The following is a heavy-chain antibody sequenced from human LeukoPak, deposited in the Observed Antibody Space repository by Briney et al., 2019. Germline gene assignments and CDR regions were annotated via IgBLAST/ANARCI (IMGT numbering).Heavy chain of an antibody. V-gene: IGHV1-2*02. D-gene: IGHD3-16*02. CDR3: ARGEMITFGGVIVISTFDI. J-gene: IGHJ3*02. Sequence: ASVKVSCKTSGYTFTGYYIQWVRQAPGQGLEWMGCINPDSGGTNYAQEFQGRVTMTRDTSISTAYMELNRLRSDDTAVYYCARGEMITFGGVIVISTFDIWGQGTMVTVS. CDR1: GYTFTGYY. CDR2: INPDSGGT.